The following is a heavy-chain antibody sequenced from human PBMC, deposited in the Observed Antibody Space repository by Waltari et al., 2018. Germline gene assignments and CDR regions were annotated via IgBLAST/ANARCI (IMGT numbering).Heavy chain of an antibody. CDR2: IIPIVGTA. CDR1: GGTFSSYA. V-gene: IGHV1-69*05. J-gene: IGHJ2*01. D-gene: IGHD5-18*01. Sequence: QVQLVQSGAEVKKPGSSVKVSCKASGGTFSSYAISWVRQAPGQGLEWMGGIIPIVGTANYAQKCQCRVTITTDESTSTAYMELSSLRSEDTAVYYCARGSGGYSYGHYWYFDLWGRGTLVTVSS. CDR3: ARGSGGYSYGHYWYFDL.